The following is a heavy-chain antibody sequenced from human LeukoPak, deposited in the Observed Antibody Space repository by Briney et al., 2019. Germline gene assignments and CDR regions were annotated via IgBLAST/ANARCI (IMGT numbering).Heavy chain of an antibody. CDR2: IYPGDSDI. CDR1: GYSFTSYW. CDR3: ARRQTYYDSSGSNFDY. Sequence: GEPLKISCKGSGYSFTSYWFGWVRQMPGKGLEWMGIIYPGDSDIRYSPSFQGQVTISADKSISTAYLQWSSLKASYTAMYYCARRQTYYDSSGSNFDYWGQGTLVTVSS. J-gene: IGHJ4*02. V-gene: IGHV5-51*01. D-gene: IGHD3-22*01.